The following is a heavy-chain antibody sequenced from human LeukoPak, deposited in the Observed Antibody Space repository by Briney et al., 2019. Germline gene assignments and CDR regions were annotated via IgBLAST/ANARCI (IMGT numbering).Heavy chain of an antibody. J-gene: IGHJ3*02. V-gene: IGHV3-53*01. Sequence: GGSLRLSCAASGLTVSSSYMSWVRQAPGKGLEWVSIIYNDGSTYYADSMKGRFTISRDNSKNTLYLQVNSLSAEDTAMYYCARNILFAFDIWGQGTMVTVSS. D-gene: IGHD2/OR15-2a*01. CDR1: GLTVSSSY. CDR3: ARNILFAFDI. CDR2: IYNDGST.